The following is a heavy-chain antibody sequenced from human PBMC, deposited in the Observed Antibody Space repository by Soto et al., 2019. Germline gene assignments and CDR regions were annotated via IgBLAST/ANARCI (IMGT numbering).Heavy chain of an antibody. D-gene: IGHD5-12*01. CDR3: ARRGRGLDVFDI. V-gene: IGHV4-61*08. Sequence: SETLSLTCTVSGGSISSGDYYWSWIRQPPGKGLEWIGYFYYSGSIKYNTSLKSRVTISGDTSKNQFSLKLSSVTAADTAVYYCARRGRGLDVFDIWGQGTMVTVSS. CDR2: FYYSGSI. CDR1: GGSISSGDYY. J-gene: IGHJ3*02.